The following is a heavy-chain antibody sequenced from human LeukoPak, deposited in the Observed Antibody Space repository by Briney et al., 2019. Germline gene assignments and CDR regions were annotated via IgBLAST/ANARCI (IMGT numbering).Heavy chain of an antibody. Sequence: ASVKVSCKVSGNSVRSMHWVRQVPGKGPEWMGGFDHEDGERRYAEKFQGRVTMIEDTATDTAYMELSSLRYEDTALYYCAIDSGRYDSPQIGGWVGAFDIWGQGTMITVSS. CDR2: FDHEDGER. V-gene: IGHV1-24*01. D-gene: IGHD1-26*01. CDR3: AIDSGRYDSPQIGGWVGAFDI. CDR1: GNSVRS. J-gene: IGHJ3*02.